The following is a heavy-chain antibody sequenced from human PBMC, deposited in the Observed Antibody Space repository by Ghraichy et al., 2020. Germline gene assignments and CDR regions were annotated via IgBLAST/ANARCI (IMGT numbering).Heavy chain of an antibody. CDR1: GFTVSSKY. Sequence: LSLTCAASGFTVSSKYMSWVRQAPGKGLEWVSITYSGGSTDYADSVKGRFTISRDNSKNTLYLQMNSLRAEDTAVYYCARAGPIDYWGQGTLVTVSP. CDR3: ARAGPIDY. J-gene: IGHJ4*02. V-gene: IGHV3-66*01. CDR2: TYSGGST.